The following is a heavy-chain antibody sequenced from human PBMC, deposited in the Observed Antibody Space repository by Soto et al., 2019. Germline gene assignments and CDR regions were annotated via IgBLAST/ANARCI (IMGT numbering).Heavy chain of an antibody. CDR3: ARPPLPGYSIHFNS. V-gene: IGHV5-51*01. CDR2: VYPRDSDT. D-gene: IGHD2-15*01. Sequence: PVESLTISCKGSGYIFIDYGIVWVRQMPGKGLEWMGIVYPRDSDTRYSPSFQGQVTISADRFAGTAFLQWRSLKASDTALYYCARPPLPGYSIHFNSWGQGTMVTVSS. CDR1: GYIFIDYG. J-gene: IGHJ4*02.